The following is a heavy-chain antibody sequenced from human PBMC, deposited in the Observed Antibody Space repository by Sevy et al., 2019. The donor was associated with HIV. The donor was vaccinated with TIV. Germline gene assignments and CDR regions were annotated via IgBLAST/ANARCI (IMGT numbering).Heavy chain of an antibody. CDR1: EFPFSSYA. J-gene: IGHJ5*02. CDR2: ISGSGGSA. CDR3: AKGLRGTTTNNWFDP. V-gene: IGHV3-23*01. Sequence: GGSLRLSCAASEFPFSSYAMSWVRQAPGKGLEWVSTISGSGGSAYYADSVKGRFTISRDNSKNTLFLQMHSLRAEDTAVYYCAKGLRGTTTNNWFDPWGQGTLVTVSS. D-gene: IGHD4-17*01.